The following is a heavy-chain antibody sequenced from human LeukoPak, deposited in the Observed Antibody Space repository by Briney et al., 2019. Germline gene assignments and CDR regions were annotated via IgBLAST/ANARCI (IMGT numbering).Heavy chain of an antibody. Sequence: SETLSLTCTVSGSSISSYYWSWIRQPPGKGPEGIGYIYYSGSTNYIPSLKNGAIVSVDRHMKQYSLTLSSVTAAYTAVYDCAGGRHEYSSSWYSFWYFDLWGRGTLVTVSS. J-gene: IGHJ2*01. CDR1: GSSISSYY. V-gene: IGHV4-59*01. D-gene: IGHD6-13*01. CDR3: AGGRHEYSSSWYSFWYFDL. CDR2: IYYSGST.